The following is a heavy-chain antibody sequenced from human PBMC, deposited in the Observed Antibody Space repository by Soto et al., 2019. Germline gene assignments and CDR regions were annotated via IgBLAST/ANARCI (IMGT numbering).Heavy chain of an antibody. CDR1: RFTFSNYG. J-gene: IGHJ4*02. Sequence: GGSLRHHCVLSRFTFSNYGMHWVRQPPGKGLEWVALISDDGDKRYYADSVRGGLVISKGNSKDELHLQVSSLRANDTAAYLLAKARVRLVRANSFDSWGEGSPVT. D-gene: IGHD1-26*01. V-gene: IGHV3-30*18. CDR2: ISDDGDKR. CDR3: AKARVRLVRANSFDS.